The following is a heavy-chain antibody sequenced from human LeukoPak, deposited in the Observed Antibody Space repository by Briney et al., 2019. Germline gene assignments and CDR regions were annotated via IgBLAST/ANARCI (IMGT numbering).Heavy chain of an antibody. J-gene: IGHJ4*02. D-gene: IGHD5-12*01. CDR3: AREFSGYDFDY. CDR2: INHSGST. V-gene: IGHV4-34*01. Sequence: SETLSLTCAVYGGSFSGYYWSWIRQPPGRGLEWIGEINHSGSTNYNPSLKSRVTISVDTSKNQFSLKLSSVTAADTAVYYCAREFSGYDFDYWGQGTLVTVSS. CDR1: GGSFSGYY.